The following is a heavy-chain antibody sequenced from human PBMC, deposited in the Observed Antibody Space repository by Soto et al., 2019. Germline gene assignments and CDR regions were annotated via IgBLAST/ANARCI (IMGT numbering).Heavy chain of an antibody. V-gene: IGHV4-39*01. CDR1: GGSFSSSSYH. D-gene: IGHD6-13*01. J-gene: IGHJ4*02. CDR2: IYYTGNT. Sequence: LTCTVSGGSFSSSSYHWGWIRQPPGKGLEWIATIYYTGNTFYNPSLKSRVTISVDTSKNQFSLKLSSVTAADTAVCYCARLGTSFDSWGQGTLVTVSS. CDR3: ARLGTSFDS.